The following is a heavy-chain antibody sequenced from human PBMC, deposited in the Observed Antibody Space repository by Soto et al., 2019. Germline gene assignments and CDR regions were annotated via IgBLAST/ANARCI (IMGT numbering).Heavy chain of an antibody. CDR2: IYYSGST. CDR3: ASFTMVRGAFDP. CDR1: GGSISSYY. D-gene: IGHD3-10*01. V-gene: IGHV4-59*01. Sequence: PSETVSLTCTVSGGSISSYYWSWIRQPPGKGLEWIGYIYYSGSTNYNPSLKSRVTISVDTSKNQFSLKLSSVTAADTAVYYCASFTMVRGAFDPWGQGTLVTVSS. J-gene: IGHJ5*02.